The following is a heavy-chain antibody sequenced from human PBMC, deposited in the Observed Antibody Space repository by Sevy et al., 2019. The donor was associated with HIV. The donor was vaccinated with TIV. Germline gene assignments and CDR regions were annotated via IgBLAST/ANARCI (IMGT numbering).Heavy chain of an antibody. J-gene: IGHJ4*02. V-gene: IGHV4-39*01. D-gene: IGHD3-10*01. CDR2: IFYTGTT. Sequence: LLQLPETLSLTCTVSGGSISSSSYDWGWIRQPPGKGLEWIGSIFYTGTTYYNPSLKSRVTISVDTSKNQFSLKLTSVTAADTALYYCVRHGGLVDRAFDYWGQGTPVTVSS. CDR1: GGSISSSSYD. CDR3: VRHGGLVDRAFDY.